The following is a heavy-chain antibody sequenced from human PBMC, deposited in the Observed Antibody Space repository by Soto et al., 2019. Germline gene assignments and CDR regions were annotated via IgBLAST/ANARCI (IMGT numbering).Heavy chain of an antibody. CDR2: ISNDGSNK. CDR3: ARENGAETGVLGYYYYGMDV. Sequence: QVQLVQSGGGVVQPGRSLRLSCAASGFTFSGYAMHWVRQAPGKGLEWVAVISNDGSNKYYTDSVKGRFTLSRDNSKNTLYLQINSLRAEDTAVYYCARENGAETGVLGYYYYGMDVWGQGTTVTVSS. CDR1: GFTFSGYA. D-gene: IGHD1-1*01. V-gene: IGHV3-30*04. J-gene: IGHJ6*02.